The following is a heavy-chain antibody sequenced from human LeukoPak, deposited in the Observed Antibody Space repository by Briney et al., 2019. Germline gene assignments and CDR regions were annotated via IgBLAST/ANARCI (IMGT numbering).Heavy chain of an antibody. CDR2: INYSGST. CDR3: ARVGSGWLYYFDY. Sequence: SETLSLTCTVSGVSISGYYWSWIRQPPGKGLEWIGYINYSGSTNYNPSLKSRVTISVDTSKNQFSLKLSSVTAADTAVHYCARVGSGWLYYFDYWGQGTLVTVSS. CDR1: GVSISGYY. V-gene: IGHV4-59*12. J-gene: IGHJ4*02. D-gene: IGHD6-19*01.